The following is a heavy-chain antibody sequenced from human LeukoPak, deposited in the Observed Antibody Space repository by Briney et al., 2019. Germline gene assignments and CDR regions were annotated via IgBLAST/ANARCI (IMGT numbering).Heavy chain of an antibody. CDR2: ISRSGSTM. J-gene: IGHJ4*02. CDR1: GFTFSSYE. Sequence: GGSLRLSCAASGFTFSSYEMNWVRQAPGKGLEWVSYISRSGSTMYYADSVKGRFTISRDNAKNSLYLQMNSLKAEDTAVYYCASGSDWYKVFDYWGRGTLVTVSS. D-gene: IGHD6-19*01. V-gene: IGHV3-48*03. CDR3: ASGSDWYKVFDY.